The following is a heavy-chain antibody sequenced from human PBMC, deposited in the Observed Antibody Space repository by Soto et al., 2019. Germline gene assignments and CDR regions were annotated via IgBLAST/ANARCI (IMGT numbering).Heavy chain of an antibody. CDR2: ISGSGGST. CDR1: GFTFSSYA. V-gene: IGHV3-23*01. CDR3: AKARYFDWLLPSTNFDY. J-gene: IGHJ4*02. D-gene: IGHD3-9*01. Sequence: GGSLRLSCAASGFTFSSYAMSWVRQAPGKGLEWVSAISGSGGSTYYADSVKGRFTISRDNSKNTLYLQMNSLRAEDTAVYYCAKARYFDWLLPSTNFDYWGQGTLVTVSS.